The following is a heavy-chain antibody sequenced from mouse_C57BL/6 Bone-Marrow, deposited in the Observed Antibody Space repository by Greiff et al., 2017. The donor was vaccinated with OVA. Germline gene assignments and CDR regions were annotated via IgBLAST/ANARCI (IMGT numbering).Heavy chain of an antibody. CDR1: GFSLTSYG. Sequence: VQGVESGPGLVAPSQSLSITCTVSGFSLTSYGVHWVRQPPGKGLEWLVVIWSDGSTTYNSALKSRLSISKDNSKSQVFLKMNSLQTDDTAMYYCARHPYYDYYAMDYWGQGTSVTVSS. D-gene: IGHD2-10*01. CDR2: IWSDGST. V-gene: IGHV2-6-1*01. CDR3: ARHPYYDYYAMDY. J-gene: IGHJ4*01.